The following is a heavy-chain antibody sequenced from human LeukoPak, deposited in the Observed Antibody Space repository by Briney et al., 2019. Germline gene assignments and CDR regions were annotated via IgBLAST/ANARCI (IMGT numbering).Heavy chain of an antibody. CDR3: ARDSTVTTGAYFDY. J-gene: IGHJ4*02. CDR1: GYTFTSYV. CDR2: INAYNGNI. D-gene: IGHD4-17*01. Sequence: ASVKVSCKASGYTFTSYVISWVRQAPGQGLEWMGWINAYNGNINYAQKLQGRVTMTTDTSTNTVYMELRSLRSDDTAVYYCARDSTVTTGAYFDYWGQGTLVTVSS. V-gene: IGHV1-18*01.